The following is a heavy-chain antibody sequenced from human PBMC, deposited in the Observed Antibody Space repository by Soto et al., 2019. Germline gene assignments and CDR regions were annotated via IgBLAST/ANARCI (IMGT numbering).Heavy chain of an antibody. V-gene: IGHV3-23*01. D-gene: IGHD2-2*01. CDR2: TSGSGGST. Sequence: GGSLRLSCAASGFTFSSYSMNWVRQAPGKGLEWVSYTSGSGGSTYYADSVKGRFTISRDNSKNTLYLQMNSLRAEDTAVYYCANYCSSTSCYVYGMDVWGQGTTVTVSS. CDR3: ANYCSSTSCYVYGMDV. CDR1: GFTFSSYS. J-gene: IGHJ6*02.